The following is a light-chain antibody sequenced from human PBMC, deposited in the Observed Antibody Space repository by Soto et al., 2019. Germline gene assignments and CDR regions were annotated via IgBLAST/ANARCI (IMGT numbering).Light chain of an antibody. CDR1: QDISSY. Sequence: DIQMTQSPSSLSASVGDTVSITCRASQDISSYLNWYQQKPGKAPKFLIYAASSLQSGVPSRFSGSGSGTDFTLTISSLQPEGFATYYCQQSYNTPLTFGPGTKVDIK. CDR3: QQSYNTPLT. V-gene: IGKV1-39*01. J-gene: IGKJ3*01. CDR2: AAS.